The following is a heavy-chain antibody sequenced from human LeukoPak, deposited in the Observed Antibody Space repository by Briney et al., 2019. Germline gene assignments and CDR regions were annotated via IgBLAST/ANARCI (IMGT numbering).Heavy chain of an antibody. CDR1: GFTFNTYA. J-gene: IGHJ4*02. D-gene: IGHD6-19*01. Sequence: PGGPLRLSCAASGFTFNTYAIYWARQAPGKGLEWVSGICGSGGCTYYADSVKGRFTISRDNSKNTVYLQMNSLTADDTAIYYCAKTTVGYSSGRYPGWPADCWGQGTLVTVSS. V-gene: IGHV3-23*01. CDR3: AKTTVGYSSGRYPGWPADC. CDR2: ICGSGGCT.